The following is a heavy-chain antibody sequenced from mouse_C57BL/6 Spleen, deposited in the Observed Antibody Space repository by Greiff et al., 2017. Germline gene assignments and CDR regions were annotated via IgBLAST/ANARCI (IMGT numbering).Heavy chain of an antibody. J-gene: IGHJ2*01. V-gene: IGHV1-18*01. CDR2: INPNNGGT. CDR1: GYTFTDYN. Sequence: EVQLQESGPELVKPGASVKIPCKASGYTFTDYNMDWVKQSHGKSLEWIGDINPNNGGTIYNQKFKGKATLTVDKSSSTAYMELRSLTSEDTAVYYCARRGVYYGSSHFDYWGQGTTLTVSS. CDR3: ARRGVYYGSSHFDY. D-gene: IGHD1-1*01.